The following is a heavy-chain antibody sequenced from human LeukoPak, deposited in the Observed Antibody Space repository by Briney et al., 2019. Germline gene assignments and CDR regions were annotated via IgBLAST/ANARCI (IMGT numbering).Heavy chain of an antibody. CDR3: ARGGVAAAGIVAFDI. V-gene: IGHV1-69*04. CDR2: IIPILGIA. J-gene: IGHJ3*02. CDR1: GGTFSSYA. Sequence: ASVKVSCKASGGTFSSYAISWVRQAPGQGLGWMGRIIPILGIANYAQKFQGRVTITADKSTSTAYMELSSLRSEDTAVYYCARGGVAAAGIVAFDIWGQGTMVTVSS. D-gene: IGHD6-13*01.